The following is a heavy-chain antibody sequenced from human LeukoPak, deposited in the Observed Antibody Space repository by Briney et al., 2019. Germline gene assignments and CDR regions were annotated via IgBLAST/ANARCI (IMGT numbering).Heavy chain of an antibody. V-gene: IGHV3-21*04. D-gene: IGHD3-9*01. Sequence: GGSLRLSCAASGFTFSDYSMNWVRQSPGKGLEWVPSIRSSSSYIYYADSVKGRFTISRDNAKNSLFLQMNSLRAEDTAVYYCARDGVLRYFDYYYYYMDVWGKGTTVTISS. CDR3: ARDGVLRYFDYYYYYMDV. J-gene: IGHJ6*03. CDR1: GFTFSDYS. CDR2: IRSSSSYI.